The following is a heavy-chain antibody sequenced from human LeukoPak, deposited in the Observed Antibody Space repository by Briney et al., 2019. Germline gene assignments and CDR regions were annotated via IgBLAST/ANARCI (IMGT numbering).Heavy chain of an antibody. J-gene: IGHJ3*02. Sequence: PGGSLRLSCAASGFTFSSCWMSWVRQAPGKGLEWVANIKRDGSEKHYMDSVKGRFTISRDNAKNSLYLQMDSLRPEDTAVYHCARDLAGPPQEAFDIWGQGTMVTVSP. CDR1: GFTFSSCW. CDR2: IKRDGSEK. CDR3: ARDLAGPPQEAFDI. V-gene: IGHV3-7*01.